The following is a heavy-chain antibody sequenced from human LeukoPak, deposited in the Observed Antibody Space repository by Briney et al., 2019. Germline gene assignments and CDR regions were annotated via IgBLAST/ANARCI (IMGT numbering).Heavy chain of an antibody. J-gene: IGHJ4*02. CDR1: GFTFSSYS. Sequence: GGSLRLSCAASGFTFSSYSMNWLRQAPGKGLEWVSYISSSRSTIYYADSVKGRFTISRHNAKNSLYLQMKSRRDEDMAVYYCARCGYSYGLTKYWGQGTRVTVSS. CDR2: ISSSRSTI. D-gene: IGHD5-18*01. CDR3: ARCGYSYGLTKY. V-gene: IGHV3-48*02.